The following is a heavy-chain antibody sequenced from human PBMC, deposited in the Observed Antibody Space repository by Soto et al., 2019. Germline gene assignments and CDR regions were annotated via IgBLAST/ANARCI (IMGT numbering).Heavy chain of an antibody. CDR3: AKNQERELPRVIDF. CDR2: MSGSSSTT. Sequence: VGSLRLSCATSGLTFSNYAMSWVRQAPGGGLEWVSSMSGSSSTTYYADSVRGRFTISRDRSKNTLYLQLSSLRAEDTALYYCAKNQERELPRVIDFWGQGTLVTVSS. CDR1: GLTFSNYA. V-gene: IGHV3-23*01. J-gene: IGHJ4*02. D-gene: IGHD1-7*01.